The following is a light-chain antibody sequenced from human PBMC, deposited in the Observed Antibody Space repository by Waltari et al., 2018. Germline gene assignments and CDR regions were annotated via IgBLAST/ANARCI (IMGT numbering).Light chain of an antibody. J-gene: IGKJ5*01. V-gene: IGKV4-1*01. Sequence: DIVMTQSPDSLAVSLGERATINCNTRQSVLYRSDNKNYLGWYQQKPGLPPKLLIYWASTRESGVPDRFSGSGSGTDFTLTISSLQAEDVAVYYCQQYYSSPVTFGQGTRLEIK. CDR2: WAS. CDR3: QQYYSSPVT. CDR1: QSVLYRSDNKNY.